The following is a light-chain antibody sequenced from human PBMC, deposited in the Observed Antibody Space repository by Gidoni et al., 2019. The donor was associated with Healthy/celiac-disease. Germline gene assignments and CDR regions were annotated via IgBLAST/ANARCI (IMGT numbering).Light chain of an antibody. CDR1: SSNIGAGYD. J-gene: IGLJ3*02. CDR3: QSYDSSLSGWV. V-gene: IGLV1-40*01. CDR2: GNS. Sequence: QSVLTQPPSVSGAPGQRVTISCTGSSSNIGAGYDGNWYQQLPGPAPKLLIYGNSNRPSGVPDRFSGSKSGTSASLAITGLQAEDEADYYCQSYDSSLSGWVFGGGTKLTVL.